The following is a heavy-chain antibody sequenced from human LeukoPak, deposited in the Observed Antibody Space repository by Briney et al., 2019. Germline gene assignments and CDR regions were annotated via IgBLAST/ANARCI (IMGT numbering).Heavy chain of an antibody. Sequence: SETLSLTCTVSGGSISSYYWSWIRQPPGKGLEWIGYIYYSGSTNYNPSLKSRVTISVDTSKNQFSLKLSSVTAADTAVYYCARGYSYGTDYYYYYMDVWGKGTTVTVSS. D-gene: IGHD5-18*01. J-gene: IGHJ6*03. CDR2: IYYSGST. CDR1: GGSISSYY. V-gene: IGHV4-59*01. CDR3: ARGYSYGTDYYYYYMDV.